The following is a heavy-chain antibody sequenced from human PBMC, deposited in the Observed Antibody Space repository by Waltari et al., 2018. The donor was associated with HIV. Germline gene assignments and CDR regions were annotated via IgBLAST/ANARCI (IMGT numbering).Heavy chain of an antibody. D-gene: IGHD6-13*01. CDR2: ISAYTGNT. J-gene: IGHJ4*02. V-gene: IGHV1-18*01. CDR1: GYSFTNSG. Sequence: QVQLVQSGAAVKKPGASVKVPCKTSGYSFTNSGISWVRQAPGQGLEWMGWISAYTGNTNYAQNLQGRVTMTTDTSTSTAYMELKSLRSDDTAVYYCARDLPYSSSWFSYWGQGTLVTVSS. CDR3: ARDLPYSSSWFSY.